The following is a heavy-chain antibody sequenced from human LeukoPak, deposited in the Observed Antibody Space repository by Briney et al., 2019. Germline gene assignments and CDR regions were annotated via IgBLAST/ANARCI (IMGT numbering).Heavy chain of an antibody. CDR3: ARRTGSHLPSWFDP. V-gene: IGHV4-39*01. CDR1: GGSISSSGYY. D-gene: IGHD3-10*01. Sequence: SETLSLTCTVSGGSISSSGYYWGWIRQPPGKGLEWIGSIHNSGSTYYNPSLKSRVTISGDTSKNQFSLKLSSVTAADTAVYYCARRTGSHLPSWFDPWGQGTLVTVSS. J-gene: IGHJ5*02. CDR2: IHNSGST.